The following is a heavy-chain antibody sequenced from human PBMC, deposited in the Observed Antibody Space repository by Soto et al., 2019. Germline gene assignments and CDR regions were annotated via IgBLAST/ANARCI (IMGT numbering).Heavy chain of an antibody. J-gene: IGHJ2*01. CDR1: GCTFTNYA. CDR2: INAGNGNT. D-gene: IGHD1-26*01. Sequence: GASVKVSCKASGCTFTNYAMHWVRQAPGQRLEWMGWINAGNGNTKYSQKFQGRVTITRDTSASTAYMELSSLRSEDTAVYYCARGGSLYWYFDLWGRGTLVTVSS. V-gene: IGHV1-3*01. CDR3: ARGGSLYWYFDL.